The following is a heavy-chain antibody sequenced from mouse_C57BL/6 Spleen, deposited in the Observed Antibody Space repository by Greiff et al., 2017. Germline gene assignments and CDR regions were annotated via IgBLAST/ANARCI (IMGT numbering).Heavy chain of an antibody. CDR3: ARGGHYYGSSYVAY. CDR1: GYTFTSYW. CDR2: IDPSDSYT. V-gene: IGHV1-50*01. J-gene: IGHJ3*01. Sequence: QVQLQQPGAELVKPGASVKLSCKASGYTFTSYWMQWVKQRPGQGLEWIGEIDPSDSYTNYNQKFKGKATLTVDTSSSTAYMQLSSLTSEDSAVYYCARGGHYYGSSYVAYWGQGTLVTVSA. D-gene: IGHD1-1*01.